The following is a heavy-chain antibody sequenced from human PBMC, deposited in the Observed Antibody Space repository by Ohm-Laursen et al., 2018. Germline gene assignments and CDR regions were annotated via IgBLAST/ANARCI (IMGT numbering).Heavy chain of an antibody. J-gene: IGHJ4*02. V-gene: IGHV4-31*02. Sequence: TLSLTCTVSGGSITSGGDYWSWIRQHPGKGLEWIGYIYYSGSTYYNPSLKSRVVISLATSRNQFSLKVSSVTAADTAVYYCARGTGQGDFEYWGPGTLVTVSS. CDR3: ARGTGQGDFEY. D-gene: IGHD3/OR15-3a*01. CDR2: IYYSGST. CDR1: GGSITSGGDY.